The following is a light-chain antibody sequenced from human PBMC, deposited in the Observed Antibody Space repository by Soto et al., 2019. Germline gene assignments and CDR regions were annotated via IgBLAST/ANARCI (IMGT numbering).Light chain of an antibody. J-gene: IGLJ1*01. V-gene: IGLV2-14*01. CDR3: STSTTGNTPMV. Sequence: QSALTQPASVSGSPGQSITISCTGTSSDVGGYDYVSWYQQHPAKTPKLIIFEVSNRPSGIPYRYSASKSGNTASLTISGRQDEDEADDYCSTSTTGNTPMVFGAGTKVTVL. CDR1: SSDVGGYDY. CDR2: EVS.